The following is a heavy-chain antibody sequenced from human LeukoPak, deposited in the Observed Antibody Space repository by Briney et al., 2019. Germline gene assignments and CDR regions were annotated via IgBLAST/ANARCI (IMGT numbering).Heavy chain of an antibody. D-gene: IGHD3-10*01. CDR3: ARGVLWFGELFNWFDP. J-gene: IGHJ5*02. Sequence: PSETLSLTCTVSGGSISSYYWSWIRQPPGKGLEWIGYIYYSGSTNYNPSLKSRVTISVDTSKNQFSLKLSSVTAADTAVYYCARGVLWFGELFNWFDPWGQGTLVTVSS. CDR1: GGSISSYY. V-gene: IGHV4-59*08. CDR2: IYYSGST.